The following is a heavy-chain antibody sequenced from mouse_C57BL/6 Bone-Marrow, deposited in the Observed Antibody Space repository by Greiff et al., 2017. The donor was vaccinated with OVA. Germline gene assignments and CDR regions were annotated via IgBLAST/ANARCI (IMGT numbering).Heavy chain of an antibody. V-gene: IGHV1-76*01. CDR1: GYTFTDYY. CDR3: ARERGQLRLLLDY. Sequence: QVQLQQSGAELVRPGASVKLSCKASGYTFTDYYINWVKQRPGQGLEWIARIYPGSGNTYYNEKFKGKATLTAEKSSSTAYMQLSSLTSEDSAVYFCARERGQLRLLLDYWGQGTTLTVSS. J-gene: IGHJ2*01. CDR2: IYPGSGNT. D-gene: IGHD3-2*02.